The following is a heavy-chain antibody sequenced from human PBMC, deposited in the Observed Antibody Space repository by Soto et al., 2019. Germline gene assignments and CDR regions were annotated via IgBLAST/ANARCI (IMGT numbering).Heavy chain of an antibody. CDR2: IYYSGST. V-gene: IGHV4-59*01. Sequence: SETLSLTCTVSGGSISSYYWSWIRQPPGKGLEWIGYIYYSGSTNYNPSLKSRVTISVDTSKNQFSLKLSSVTAADTAVYYCARRGSSYYFDAFDIWGQGTMVTVSS. J-gene: IGHJ3*02. CDR3: ARRGSSYYFDAFDI. CDR1: GGSISSYY. D-gene: IGHD3-22*01.